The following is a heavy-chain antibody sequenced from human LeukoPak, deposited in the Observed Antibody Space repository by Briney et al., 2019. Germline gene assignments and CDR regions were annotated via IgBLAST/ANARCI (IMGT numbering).Heavy chain of an antibody. V-gene: IGHV3-11*01. CDR1: GFIFSDYH. CDR2: ISPGGDII. CDR3: ASGRDIAVAGPGGYFDY. Sequence: GGSLRLSCAASGFIFSDYHMNWIRQAPGKGLEWVSYISPGGDIIYFADYVKGRFTISRDNAKNSLFLQMNSLTAEDTAVYYCASGRDIAVAGPGGYFDYWGQGTLSPSPQ. D-gene: IGHD6-19*01. J-gene: IGHJ4*02.